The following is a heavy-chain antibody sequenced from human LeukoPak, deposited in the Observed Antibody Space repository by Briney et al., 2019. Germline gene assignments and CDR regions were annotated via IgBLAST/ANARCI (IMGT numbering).Heavy chain of an antibody. CDR1: GGSISSSSYY. V-gene: IGHV4-39*01. J-gene: IGHJ5*02. D-gene: IGHD2-2*01. CDR2: IYYSGST. CDR3: ARHLLKKYQLPYNWFDP. Sequence: PSETLSLTCTISGGSISSSSYYWGWIRQPPGKGLEWIGSIYYSGSTYYNPSLKSRVTISVDTSKNQFSLKLSSVTAADTAAYYCARHLLKKYQLPYNWFDPWGQGTLVTVSS.